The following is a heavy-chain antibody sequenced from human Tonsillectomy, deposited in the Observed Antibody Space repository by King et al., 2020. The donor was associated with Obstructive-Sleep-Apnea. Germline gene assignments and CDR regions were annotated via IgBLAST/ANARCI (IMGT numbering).Heavy chain of an antibody. V-gene: IGHV4-4*02. CDR1: GGSISSSNW. CDR2: IYHNGST. Sequence: QLQESGPGLVKPSGTLSLTCAVSGGSISSSNWWSWVRQPPGKGLEGFGEIYHNGSTNYNPSLKSRVTIPVDKAKNQFSLKLSSVTAADTAVYYCARGGWGGSYNFDYWGQGTLVTVSS. J-gene: IGHJ4*02. CDR3: ARGGWGGSYNFDY. D-gene: IGHD3-10*01.